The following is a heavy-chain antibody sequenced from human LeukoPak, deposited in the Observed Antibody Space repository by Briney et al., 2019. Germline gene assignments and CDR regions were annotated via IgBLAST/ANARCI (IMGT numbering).Heavy chain of an antibody. CDR1: GFTFSGYW. CDR2: IKQDGGEF. D-gene: IGHD5-18*01. CDR3: ARARGYSYNPLFDY. J-gene: IGHJ4*02. V-gene: IGHV3-7*04. Sequence: GGPLRLSCVAPGFTFSGYWMSWVRQAPGEGLNGVATIKQDGGEFYYVDAVKGRFTISRDNAKNSLYLQMNRLRVDDTAVYYCARARGYSYNPLFDYWGQGTLVTVSS.